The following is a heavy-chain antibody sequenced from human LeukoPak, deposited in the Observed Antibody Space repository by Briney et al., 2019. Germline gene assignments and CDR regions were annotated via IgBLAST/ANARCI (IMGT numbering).Heavy chain of an antibody. J-gene: IGHJ4*02. D-gene: IGHD5-24*01. V-gene: IGHV3-48*03. CDR2: VSSSGSTI. CDR1: GFTFSSYE. CDR3: ARDLDGYVDY. Sequence: PGGSLRLSCAASGFTFSSYEMNWVRQAPGKGLEGVSYVSSSGSTIYYADSVKGRFTISRDHSKNSLYLQMNSLRAEDTAVYYCARDLDGYVDYWGQGTLVTVSS.